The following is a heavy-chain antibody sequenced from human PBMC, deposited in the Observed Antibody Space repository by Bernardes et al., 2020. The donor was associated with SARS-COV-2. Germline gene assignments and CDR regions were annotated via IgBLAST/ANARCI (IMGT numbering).Heavy chain of an antibody. Sequence: SETLSLTCTVSGGSISSYYWSWIRQPPGTGLEWIGYIYYSGSTTYNPSLKSRVTISVDTSKNQFSLKLSSVTAADTAVYYCARAGYDFWSGSGYGYYGMDVWGQGTTVTVSS. D-gene: IGHD3-3*01. CDR1: GGSISSYY. CDR3: ARAGYDFWSGSGYGYYGMDV. CDR2: IYYSGST. V-gene: IGHV4-59*01. J-gene: IGHJ6*02.